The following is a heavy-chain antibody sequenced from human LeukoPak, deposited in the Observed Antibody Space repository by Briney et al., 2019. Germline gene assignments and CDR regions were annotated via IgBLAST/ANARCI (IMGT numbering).Heavy chain of an antibody. CDR3: ARDLAWGAFDY. CDR1: GGTVSSNE. D-gene: IGHD7-27*01. Sequence: PGGSLRLSCAASGGTVSSNEMNWVRQAPGKGLEWLSGVSPPGGGTYYADSVKGRFTISRDDSKNTLSLQMNSLRVEDTATYYCARDLAWGAFDYWGQGTLVTVSS. J-gene: IGHJ4*02. V-gene: IGHV3-23*01. CDR2: VSPPGGGT.